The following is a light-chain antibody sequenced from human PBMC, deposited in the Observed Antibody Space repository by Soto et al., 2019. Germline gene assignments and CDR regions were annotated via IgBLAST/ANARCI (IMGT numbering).Light chain of an antibody. Sequence: DIQMTQSPSTLSASXGDSVXITCRASQSISSWLAWYQQKPGKAPKLXXYDAYSLESGTPSRFSGRRSGTEFTLTIASVQPEDFATYYCQQYSSYSPLTFGGGTKVDIK. CDR2: DAY. CDR3: QQYSSYSPLT. V-gene: IGKV1-5*01. CDR1: QSISSW. J-gene: IGKJ4*01.